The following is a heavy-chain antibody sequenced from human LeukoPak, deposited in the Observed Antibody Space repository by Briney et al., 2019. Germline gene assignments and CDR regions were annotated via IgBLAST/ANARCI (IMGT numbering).Heavy chain of an antibody. CDR1: GFTFSSYA. V-gene: IGHV3-30-3*01. J-gene: IGHJ6*02. CDR3: ARDLYYDFWSGFTTYYYYGMDV. D-gene: IGHD3-3*01. Sequence: PGGSLRLSCAASGFTFSSYAMHWVRQAPGKGLEWVAVISYDGSNKYYADSVKGRFTISRDNSKNTLYLQMNSLRAEDTAVYYCARDLYYDFWSGFTTYYYYGMDVWGQGTTVTVS. CDR2: ISYDGSNK.